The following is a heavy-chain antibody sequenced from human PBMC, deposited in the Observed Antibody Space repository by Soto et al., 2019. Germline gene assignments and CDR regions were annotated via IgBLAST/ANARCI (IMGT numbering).Heavy chain of an antibody. D-gene: IGHD6-19*01. CDR3: AREQWLREGYFYAMDV. J-gene: IGHJ6*02. Sequence: GALVKVSRKASGYTFSGYFMHCVRQAPGQGLEWMGWINPNSGGTNYAQKFQGRVTMTRDTSISTAYMQMNNLTADDTAVYYCAREQWLREGYFYAMDVWGQGTTVTVSS. CDR2: INPNSGGT. CDR1: GYTFSGYF. V-gene: IGHV1-2*02.